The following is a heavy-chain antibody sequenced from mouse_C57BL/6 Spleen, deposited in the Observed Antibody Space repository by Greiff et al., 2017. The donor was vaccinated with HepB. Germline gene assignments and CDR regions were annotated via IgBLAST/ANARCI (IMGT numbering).Heavy chain of an antibody. CDR1: GYTFTDYE. Sequence: VQLQQSGAELVRPGASVTLSCKASGYTFTDYEMHWVKQTPVHGLEWIGAIDPETGGTAYNQKFKGKAILTADKSSSTAYMELRSLTSEVSAVYYCTRFSGYYGSRRYFDVWGTGTTVTVSS. CDR3: TRFSGYYGSRRYFDV. CDR2: IDPETGGT. D-gene: IGHD1-1*01. J-gene: IGHJ1*03. V-gene: IGHV1-15*01.